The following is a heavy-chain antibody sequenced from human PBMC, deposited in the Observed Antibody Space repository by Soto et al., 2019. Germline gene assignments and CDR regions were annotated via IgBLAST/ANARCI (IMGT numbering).Heavy chain of an antibody. CDR3: AKDDSSGGYY. D-gene: IGHD6-19*01. CDR2: ISYDGSNK. CDR1: GFTFSSYG. Sequence: QVQLVESGGGVVQPGRSLRLSCAASGFTFSSYGMHWVRQAPGKGLEWVAVISYDGSNKYYADSVKGRFTISRDNSKNTLYLQMNSLRAEDTAVYYCAKDDSSGGYYWGQGPLVTFSS. V-gene: IGHV3-30*18. J-gene: IGHJ4*02.